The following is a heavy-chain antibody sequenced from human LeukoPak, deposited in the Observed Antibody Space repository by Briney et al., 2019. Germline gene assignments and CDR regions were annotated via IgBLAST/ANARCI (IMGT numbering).Heavy chain of an antibody. CDR3: ARSKYYYDSSGYLYYYYYGMGV. CDR1: GGTFSSYA. J-gene: IGHJ6*02. D-gene: IGHD3-22*01. Sequence: GASVKVSCKASGGTFSSYAISWVRQAPGQGLEWMGRINPILGIANYAQKFQGRVTITADKSTSTAYMELSSLRSEDTAVYYCARSKYYYDSSGYLYYYYYGMGVWGQGTTVTVSS. V-gene: IGHV1-69*04. CDR2: INPILGIA.